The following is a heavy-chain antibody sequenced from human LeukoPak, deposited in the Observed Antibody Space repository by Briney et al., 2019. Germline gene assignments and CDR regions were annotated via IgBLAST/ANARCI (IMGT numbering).Heavy chain of an antibody. V-gene: IGHV3-21*01. CDR1: GFTFSSYS. Sequence: GGSLRLSCAASGFTFSSYSMNWVRQAPGKGLEGVSSISSSSSYIYYADSVKGRFTISRDNAKDSLYLQMNSLRAEDTAVYYCATYYGDYVRFLDYWGQGTLVTVSS. D-gene: IGHD4-17*01. CDR2: ISSSSSYI. J-gene: IGHJ4*02. CDR3: ATYYGDYVRFLDY.